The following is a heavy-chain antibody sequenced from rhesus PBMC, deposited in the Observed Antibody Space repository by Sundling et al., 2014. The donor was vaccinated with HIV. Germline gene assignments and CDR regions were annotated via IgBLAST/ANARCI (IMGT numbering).Heavy chain of an antibody. CDR1: GDSISGGHG. CDR2: IFGHIGST. CDR3: GNLRGSYGSW. Sequence: QVQLQESGPGLVKPSETLSLTCAVSGDSISGGHGWSWIRQPPGKGLEWIGHIFGHIGSTKYNPSLKSRVTISRDTSKNQFSLKLTSMSAADTAVYYCGNLRGSYGSWWGQGILVTVTS. V-gene: IGHV4-127*01. D-gene: IGHD6-13*01. J-gene: IGHJ4*01.